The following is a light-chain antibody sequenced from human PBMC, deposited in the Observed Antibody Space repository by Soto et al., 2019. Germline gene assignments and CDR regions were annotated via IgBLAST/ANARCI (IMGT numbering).Light chain of an antibody. Sequence: EIVMTQSPATLSVSPGERATLSCRASQSVSSNLAWYQQKPGQAPRLLIYGASTRATGIPARFSGSGSGTEFTLTISSLQSEDVAIYYCHQYFRSPLTFGQGTKVDIK. CDR1: QSVSSN. V-gene: IGKV3-15*01. CDR3: HQYFRSPLT. J-gene: IGKJ4*01. CDR2: GAS.